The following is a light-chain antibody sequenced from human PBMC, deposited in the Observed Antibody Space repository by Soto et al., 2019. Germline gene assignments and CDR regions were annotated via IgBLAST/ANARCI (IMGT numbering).Light chain of an antibody. J-gene: IGLJ1*01. Sequence: QSALTQPASVSGSPGKSITISCTGTSGDIGSYNRVSWYEQHPGKAPKLIIYEVTDRPSGVSNRFSGSKSGNTASLTISGLQAEDEAEYYCSSYTNINTRAGVFGSGTKVTVL. V-gene: IGLV2-14*01. CDR3: SSYTNINTRAGV. CDR1: SGDIGSYNR. CDR2: EVT.